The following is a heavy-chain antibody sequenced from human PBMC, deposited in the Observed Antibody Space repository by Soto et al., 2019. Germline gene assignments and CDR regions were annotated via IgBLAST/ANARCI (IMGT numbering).Heavy chain of an antibody. CDR3: AKDKDYGFDY. V-gene: IGHV3-30*18. Sequence: GGSLRLSCAASGFTFSSYGMHWVRQAPGKGLEWVAVISYDGSNKYYADSVKGRFTISRDNSKNTLYLQMNSLRAEDTAVYYCAKDKDYGFDYWGQGTLVTVSS. CDR1: GFTFSSYG. CDR2: ISYDGSNK. J-gene: IGHJ4*02. D-gene: IGHD4-17*01.